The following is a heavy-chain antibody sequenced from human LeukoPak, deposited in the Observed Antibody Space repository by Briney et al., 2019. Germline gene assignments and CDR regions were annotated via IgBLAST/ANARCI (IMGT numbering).Heavy chain of an antibody. J-gene: IGHJ4*02. CDR1: GFTFSSYA. V-gene: IGHV3-23*01. D-gene: IGHD5-12*01. CDR2: ISGSGGIT. Sequence: PGGALRLSCAASGFTFSSYAMSWVRRAPGKGLECVSAISGSGGITYYADSVKGRFTISRDNPKNTLYLQMNSLRAEDTAVYYCAKFEWLRRFDYWGQGTLVTVSS. CDR3: AKFEWLRRFDY.